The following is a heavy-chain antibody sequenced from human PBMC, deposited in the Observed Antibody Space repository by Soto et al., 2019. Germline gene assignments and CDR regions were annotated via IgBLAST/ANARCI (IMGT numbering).Heavy chain of an antibody. V-gene: IGHV4-59*01. Sequence: QVQLQESGPGLVKPSETLSLTCTVSGGSISSYYWSWIRQPPGKGLEWIGYIYYSGSTNYNPSLNNRLPISVNTSTNQFSLKLGSVTAADTAVYYCARRARHCTNGVCSRFRHYGMGVWGQGTTVTVSS. CDR1: GGSISSYY. J-gene: IGHJ6*02. CDR2: IYYSGST. CDR3: ARRARHCTNGVCSRFRHYGMGV. D-gene: IGHD2-8*01.